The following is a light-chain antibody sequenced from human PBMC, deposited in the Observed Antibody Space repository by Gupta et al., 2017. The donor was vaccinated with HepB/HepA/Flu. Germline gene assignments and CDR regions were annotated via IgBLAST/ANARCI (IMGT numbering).Light chain of an antibody. CDR1: QSVSNN. Sequence: EIVMTQSPATLSVSPGERATLSCRASQSVSNNLAWYQQKPGQAPRLLIHGASTRATGIPARFSGSGSGTEFTLTISSLQSEDFAVYYCQQYNNWPPKWTFGQGTKVEIK. V-gene: IGKV3-15*01. CDR3: QQYNNWPPKWT. CDR2: GAS. J-gene: IGKJ1*01.